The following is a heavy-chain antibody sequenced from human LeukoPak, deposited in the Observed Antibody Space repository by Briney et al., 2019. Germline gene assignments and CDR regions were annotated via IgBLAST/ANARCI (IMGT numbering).Heavy chain of an antibody. Sequence: ASVKVSCKASGYTFTSYGITWMPQAPGQGLEWMGWISTNNGNTNYVQKFQGRVTMTTDTSTSTAYMELRSLTSDETAVYYCARDLEFPDYWGQGTLVTVSS. J-gene: IGHJ4*02. CDR2: ISTNNGNT. V-gene: IGHV1-18*01. CDR3: ARDLEFPDY. D-gene: IGHD3-3*01. CDR1: GYTFTSYG.